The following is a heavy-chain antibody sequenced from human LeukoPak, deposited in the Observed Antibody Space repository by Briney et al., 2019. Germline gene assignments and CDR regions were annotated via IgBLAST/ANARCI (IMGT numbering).Heavy chain of an antibody. J-gene: IGHJ4*02. CDR1: DYTFTTYG. D-gene: IGHD6-25*01. V-gene: IGHV1-18*01. CDR2: ISAYNGNK. Sequence: ASVKVSCKASDYTFTTYGINWVRQAPGQGLEWMGWISAYNGNKNYAQQLQGRVTFTGDTSIRTAYMEVSSLTSEDTAVYYCARAPTPFYYDSSAYYSDFWGQGTLVTVSS. CDR3: ARAPTPFYYDSSAYYSDF.